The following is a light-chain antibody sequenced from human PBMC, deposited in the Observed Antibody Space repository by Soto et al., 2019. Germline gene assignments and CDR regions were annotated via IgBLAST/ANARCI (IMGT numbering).Light chain of an antibody. CDR3: MQAAQFPRP. CDR1: QSLVHSDGDTD. CDR2: QIS. Sequence: DIVLTQTPLSSPVTLGQPASISCRSSQSLVHSDGDTDLNWIQQRPGQPPRLLIYQISNRFSVVSERFRGRGAGTDFTLEISSVEAEDVGVYHFMQAAQFPRPFGQGTKVEI. V-gene: IGKV2-24*01. J-gene: IGKJ1*01.